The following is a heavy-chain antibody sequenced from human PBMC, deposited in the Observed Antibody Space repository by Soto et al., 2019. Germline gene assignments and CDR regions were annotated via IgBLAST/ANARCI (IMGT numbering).Heavy chain of an antibody. CDR2: IFHDGTA. CDR1: VGSLTSGNW. J-gene: IGHJ4*02. V-gene: IGHV4-4*02. D-gene: IGHD6-6*01. CDR3: ARLVSDTSLNHMYFEF. Sequence: SETLSLTCAFSVGSLTSGNWWTWVRQSPQRGLEYIGEIFHDGTANYYPSFERRVAMSVDTSRNQFSLKLTSVTAADTAVYFCARLVSDTSLNHMYFEFWGPGTLVIVS.